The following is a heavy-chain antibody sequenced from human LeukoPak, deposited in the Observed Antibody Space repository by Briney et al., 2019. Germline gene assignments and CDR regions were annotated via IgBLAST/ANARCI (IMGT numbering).Heavy chain of an antibody. Sequence: GGSLRLSCAASGFTLDDYGMSWVRQAPGKGLEWVSGINWNGGSTGYADSVKGRFTISRDNAKNSLYLQMNSLRAEDTALYYCARAGGGAGYGDYDYWGQGTLVTVSS. D-gene: IGHD4-17*01. CDR2: INWNGGST. J-gene: IGHJ4*02. V-gene: IGHV3-20*04. CDR1: GFTLDDYG. CDR3: ARAGGGAGYGDYDY.